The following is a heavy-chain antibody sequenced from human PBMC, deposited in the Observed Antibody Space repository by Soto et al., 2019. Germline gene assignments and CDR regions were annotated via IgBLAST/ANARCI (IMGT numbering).Heavy chain of an antibody. J-gene: IGHJ4*02. Sequence: GGSLRLSCTASGFTFGDYAMSWFRQAPGKGLEWVGFIRSKAYGGTTEYAASVKGRFTISRDDSKSIAYLQMNSLKTEDTAVYYCTSTYYDFWSGPRSLDYWGQGTLVTVSS. D-gene: IGHD3-3*01. CDR2: IRSKAYGGTT. V-gene: IGHV3-49*03. CDR1: GFTFGDYA. CDR3: TSTYYDFWSGPRSLDY.